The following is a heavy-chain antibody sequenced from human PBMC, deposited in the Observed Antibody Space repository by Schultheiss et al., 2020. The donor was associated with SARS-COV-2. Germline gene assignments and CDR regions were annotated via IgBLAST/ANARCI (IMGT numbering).Heavy chain of an antibody. J-gene: IGHJ4*02. CDR2: ISGSGGST. CDR1: GFTFSSYA. V-gene: IGHV3-23*01. CDR3: AKDTVESQWLVRALLGY. Sequence: GGSLRLSCAASGFTFSSYAMSWVRQAPGKGLEWVSAISGSGGSTYYADSVKGRFTISRDNSKNTLYLQMNSLRAEDTAVYYCAKDTVESQWLVRALLGYWGQGTLVTVSS. D-gene: IGHD6-19*01.